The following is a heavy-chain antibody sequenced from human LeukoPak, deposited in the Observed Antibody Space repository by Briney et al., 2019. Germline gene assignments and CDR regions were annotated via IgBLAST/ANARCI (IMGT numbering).Heavy chain of an antibody. J-gene: IGHJ3*01. CDR2: VYHSGST. CDR3: ARISSSNWYNERGAFDV. Sequence: NPSGTLSLTCAVSGGSISSSYWWSWVRQPPGKGLEWIGEVYHSGSTNYSPSLKSRVTISVDTSKNQFSLKLRSVTAADTAVYYCARISSSNWYNERGAFDVWGQGTMVTVSS. V-gene: IGHV4-4*02. D-gene: IGHD6-13*01. CDR1: GGSISSSYW.